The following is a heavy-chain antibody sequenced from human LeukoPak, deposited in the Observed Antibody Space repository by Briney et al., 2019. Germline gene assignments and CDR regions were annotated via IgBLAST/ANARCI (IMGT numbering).Heavy chain of an antibody. CDR1: GYTFTGYY. D-gene: IGHD3-16*02. Sequence: ASVKVSCKASGYTFTGYYMHWVRQAPGQGLEWMGWINPNSGGTNYAQKLQGRVTMTTDTSTSTAYMELRSLRSDDTAVYYCARDSPNYDYVWGSYRPLYFDYWGQGTLVTVSS. V-gene: IGHV1-2*02. CDR3: ARDSPNYDYVWGSYRPLYFDY. J-gene: IGHJ4*02. CDR2: INPNSGGT.